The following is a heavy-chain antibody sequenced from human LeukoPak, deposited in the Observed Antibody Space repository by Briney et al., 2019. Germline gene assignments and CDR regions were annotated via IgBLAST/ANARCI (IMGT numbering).Heavy chain of an antibody. D-gene: IGHD3-10*01. CDR2: ISYSGST. J-gene: IGHJ4*02. V-gene: IGHV4-59*01. CDR3: ARDFGPSRGFDY. CDR1: GGSIRNYY. Sequence: SETLSLTCTVSGGSIRNYYWSWIRQPPGKGLDWIGFISYSGSTYYNPSLKSRVTISVDTSKNQFSLKLSSVTAADTAVYYCARDFGPSRGFDYWGQGTLVTVSS.